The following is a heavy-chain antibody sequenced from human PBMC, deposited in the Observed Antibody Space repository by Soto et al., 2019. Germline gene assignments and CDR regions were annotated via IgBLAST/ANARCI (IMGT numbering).Heavy chain of an antibody. CDR1: GGSISIGDYL. D-gene: IGHD4-17*01. J-gene: IGHJ5*02. CDR3: ARARGGDSGDYASLFDR. CDR2: IHDSGNT. Sequence: SETLSLTCTVFGGSISIGDYLWSWIRQRPGKGLEWIGYIHDSGNTYYNPSLKSRVTIPLDTSKNQFSLKVTSMTAADTAVYFCARARGGDSGDYASLFDRWGQGNLVTVSS. V-gene: IGHV4-30-4*01.